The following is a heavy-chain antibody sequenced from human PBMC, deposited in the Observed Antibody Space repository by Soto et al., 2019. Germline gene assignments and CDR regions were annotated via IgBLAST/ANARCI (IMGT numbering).Heavy chain of an antibody. V-gene: IGHV1-69*01. J-gene: IGHJ6*02. CDR2: IIPIPGTA. CDR1: VGTFGSYA. CDR3: ARSQGSSTSLEIYYYYYYGMAV. D-gene: IGHD2-2*01. Sequence: QVQLVQSGAEVKKPGSSVKVSCKASVGTFGSYAISWVRPAPGQGLEWMGGIIPIPGTANYAQKFQGRVTIAADESKSTAYMELSSLRSEDTAVYYCARSQGSSTSLEIYYYYYYGMAVWGQGTTVTVSS.